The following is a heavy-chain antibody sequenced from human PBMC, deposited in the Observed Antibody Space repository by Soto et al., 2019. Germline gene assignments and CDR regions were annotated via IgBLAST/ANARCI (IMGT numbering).Heavy chain of an antibody. CDR3: ARGLHSLFDY. Sequence: QVQLVESGGGVVQPGGSLRLSCAASGFTFSNYGMHWVRQAPGKGLEWVAVIWCDGNNKYYADSVKGRFTISRDNSNNTLYVQMTSLRAEHTAVYYCARGLHSLFDYWGQGTLVTVSS. V-gene: IGHV3-33*01. CDR2: IWCDGNNK. CDR1: GFTFSNYG. J-gene: IGHJ4*02.